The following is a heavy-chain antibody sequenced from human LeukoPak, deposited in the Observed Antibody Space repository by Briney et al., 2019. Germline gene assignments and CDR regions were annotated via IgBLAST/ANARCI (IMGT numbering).Heavy chain of an antibody. V-gene: IGHV3-48*04. D-gene: IGHD3-22*01. J-gene: IGHJ6*03. CDR2: ITAGSSIT. Sequence: GGSLRLSCAASGFTFSSYSMNWVRQAPGKGLEWVSYITAGSSITYYADSVKGRFTVSRDNAKNSLYLQMNSLRAEDTAMYYCARGDSDMDVWGKGTTVTVSS. CDR1: GFTFSSYS. CDR3: ARGDSDMDV.